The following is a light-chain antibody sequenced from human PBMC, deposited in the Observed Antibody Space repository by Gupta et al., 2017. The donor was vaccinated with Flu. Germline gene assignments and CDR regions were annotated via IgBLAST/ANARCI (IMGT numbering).Light chain of an antibody. CDR2: EGS. J-gene: IGLJ2*01. V-gene: IGLV2-23*01. Sequence: QSALTQHASVSGSPGQSLTISCTGTSSDVGSYNLVSWYQQHPGKAPKLMIYEGSKRPSGVSNRFSGSKSGNTASLTISGLQAEDEADYYCCSYAGSSTVVFGGGTKLTVL. CDR3: CSYAGSSTVV. CDR1: SSDVGSYNL.